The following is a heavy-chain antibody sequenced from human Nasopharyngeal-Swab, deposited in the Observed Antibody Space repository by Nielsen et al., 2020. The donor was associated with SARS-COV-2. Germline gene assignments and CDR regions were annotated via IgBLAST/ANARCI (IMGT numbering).Heavy chain of an antibody. CDR3: ARAVGYCSSTSCYYYYGMDV. CDR1: GFTFSSYD. CDR2: IGTAGDT. D-gene: IGHD2-2*03. Sequence: GGSLRLSCAASGFTFSSYDMHWVRQATGKGLEWVSAIGTAGDTYYPGSVKGRFTISRENAKNSLYLQMNSLRARDTAVYYCARAVGYCSSTSCYYYYGMDVWGQGTTVTVSS. V-gene: IGHV3-13*04. J-gene: IGHJ6*02.